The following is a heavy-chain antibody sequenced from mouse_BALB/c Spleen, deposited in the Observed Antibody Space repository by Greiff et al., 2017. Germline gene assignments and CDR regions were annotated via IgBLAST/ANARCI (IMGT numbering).Heavy chain of an antibody. J-gene: IGHJ3*01. CDR2: ISSGGGST. CDR1: GFAFSSYD. Sequence: EVQLVESGGGLVKPGGSLKLSCAASGFAFSSYDMSWVRQTPEKRLEWVAYISSGGGSTYYPDTVKGRFTISRDNAKNTLYLQMSSLKSEDTAMDYCARGRGDYDGFAYWGQGTLVTVSA. V-gene: IGHV5-12-1*01. D-gene: IGHD2-4*01. CDR3: ARGRGDYDGFAY.